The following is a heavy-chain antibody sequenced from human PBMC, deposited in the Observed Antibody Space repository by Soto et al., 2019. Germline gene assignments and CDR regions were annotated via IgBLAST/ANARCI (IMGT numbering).Heavy chain of an antibody. CDR1: GLTVSSNY. D-gene: IGHD6-19*01. CDR2: IYSVDST. V-gene: IGHV3-66*01. Sequence: SLRLYCAASGLTVSSNYISWVLQTPGKGLERVSVIYSVDSTYDADSVKGRSTISRDNSKNTLYLQMNSLTVEYTAFYYSASGYSTGWLDPWGQGTLVTVSS. CDR3: ASGYSTGWLDP. J-gene: IGHJ5*01.